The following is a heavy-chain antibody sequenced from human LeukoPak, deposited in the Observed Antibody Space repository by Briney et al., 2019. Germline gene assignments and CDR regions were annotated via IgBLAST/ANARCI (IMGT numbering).Heavy chain of an antibody. V-gene: IGHV1-46*01. D-gene: IGHD2-21*02. CDR3: ARDKFNCGGDCYSKEPDNWFDP. CDR1: GDTFTNYF. CDR2: INPSGGST. J-gene: IGHJ5*02. Sequence: ASVKVSCKASGDTFTNYFMHWVRQAPGQGLEWMGIINPSGGSTSYAQKFQDRVTMTRDMSTSTVYMELSSLRSEDTAVYYCARDKFNCGGDCYSKEPDNWFDPWGQGTLVTVSS.